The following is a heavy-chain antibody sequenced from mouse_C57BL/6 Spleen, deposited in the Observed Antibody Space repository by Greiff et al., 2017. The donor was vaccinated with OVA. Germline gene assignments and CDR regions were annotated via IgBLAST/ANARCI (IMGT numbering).Heavy chain of an antibody. CDR3: ARGGQLRPFAY. CDR2: ISDGGSYT. D-gene: IGHD3-2*02. Sequence: DVKLVESGGGLVKPGGSLKLSCAASGFTFSSYAMSWVRQTPEKRLEWVATISDGGSYTYYPDNVKGRFTISRDNAKNNLYLQMSHLKSEDTAMYYCARGGQLRPFAYWGQGTLVTVSA. V-gene: IGHV5-4*03. J-gene: IGHJ3*01. CDR1: GFTFSSYA.